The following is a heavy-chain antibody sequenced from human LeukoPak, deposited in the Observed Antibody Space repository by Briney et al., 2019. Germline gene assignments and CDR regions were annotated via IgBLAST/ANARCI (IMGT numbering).Heavy chain of an antibody. CDR3: ARHPPRIKRPYYYYYMDV. J-gene: IGHJ6*03. CDR1: GYSLTSYW. CDR2: IYPGDSDT. V-gene: IGHV5-51*01. Sequence: GESLKISCKGSGYSLTSYWIGWVRQMPGKGLEWMGIIYPGDSDTRYSPSFQGQVTISADKSISTAYLQWSSLKASDTAMYYCARHPPRIKRPYYYYYMDVWGKGTTVTVSS. D-gene: IGHD2/OR15-2a*01.